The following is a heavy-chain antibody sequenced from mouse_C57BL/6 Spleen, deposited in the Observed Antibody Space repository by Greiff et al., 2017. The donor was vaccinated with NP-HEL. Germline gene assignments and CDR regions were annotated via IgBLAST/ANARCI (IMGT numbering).Heavy chain of an antibody. CDR2: IRSKSNNYAT. CDR1: GFSFNTYA. V-gene: IGHV10-1*01. CDR3: VRQLGLAY. Sequence: DVHLVESGGGLVQPKGSLKLSCAASGFSFNTYAMNWVRQAPGKGLEWVARIRSKSNNYATYYADSVKDRFTISRDDSESMLYLQMNNLKTEDTAMYYCVRQLGLAYWGQGTLVTVSA. D-gene: IGHD4-1*01. J-gene: IGHJ3*01.